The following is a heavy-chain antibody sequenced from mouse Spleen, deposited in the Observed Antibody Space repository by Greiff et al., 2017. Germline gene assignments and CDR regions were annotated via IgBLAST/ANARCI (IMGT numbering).Heavy chain of an antibody. J-gene: IGHJ3*01. V-gene: IGHV2-2*01. CDR2: IWSGGST. Sequence: QVQLQQSGPGLVQPSQSLSITCTVSGFSLTSYGVHWVRQSPGKGLEWLGVIWSGGSTDYNAAFISRLSISKDNSKSQVFFKMNSLQADDTAIYYCAGFYYDYDAGWFAYWGQGTLVTVSA. CDR3: AGFYYDYDAGWFAY. D-gene: IGHD2-4*01. CDR1: GFSLTSYG.